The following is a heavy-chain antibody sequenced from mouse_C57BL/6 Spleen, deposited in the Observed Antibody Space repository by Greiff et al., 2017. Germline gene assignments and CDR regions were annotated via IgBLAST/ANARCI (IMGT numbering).Heavy chain of an antibody. CDR1: GYTFTSYW. D-gene: IGHD1-1*01. V-gene: IGHV1-55*01. CDR3: ARAVYYGSSPDYSAMDY. J-gene: IGHJ4*01. Sequence: QVQLQQPGAELVKPGASVKMSCKASGYTFTSYWITWVKQRPGQGLEWIGDIYPGSGSTNYNEKFKSKATLTVDTSSRPAYMQLSSLTSEDSAVYYRARAVYYGSSPDYSAMDYWGQGTSVTVSS. CDR2: IYPGSGST.